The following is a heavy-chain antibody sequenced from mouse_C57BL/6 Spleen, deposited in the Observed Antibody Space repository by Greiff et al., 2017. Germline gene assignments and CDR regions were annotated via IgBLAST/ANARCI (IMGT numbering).Heavy chain of an antibody. CDR1: GYTFTSYW. V-gene: IGHV1-69*01. J-gene: IGHJ2*01. CDR3: ARGAQATLDY. CDR2: IDPSDSYT. D-gene: IGHD3-2*02. Sequence: QVQLKQPGAELVMPGASVKLSCKASGYTFTSYWMHWVKQRPGQGLEWIGEIDPSDSYTNYNQKFKGKSTLTVDKSSSTAYMQLSSLTSEDSAVYYCARGAQATLDYWGQGTTLTVSS.